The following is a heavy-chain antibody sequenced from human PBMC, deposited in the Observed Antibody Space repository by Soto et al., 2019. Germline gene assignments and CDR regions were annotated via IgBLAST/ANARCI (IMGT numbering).Heavy chain of an antibody. CDR2: INPNSGGT. CDR1: GYTFTGYY. V-gene: IGHV1-2*04. D-gene: IGHD3-9*01. CDR3: ATDSPVLRYFDWLPRPIAFDI. Sequence: ASVKVSCKASGYTFTGYYMHWVRQAPGQGLEWMGWINPNSGGTNYAQKFQGWVTMTRDTSISTAYMELSSLRSDDTAVYYCATDSPVLRYFDWLPRPIAFDIWGQGTMVTVSS. J-gene: IGHJ3*02.